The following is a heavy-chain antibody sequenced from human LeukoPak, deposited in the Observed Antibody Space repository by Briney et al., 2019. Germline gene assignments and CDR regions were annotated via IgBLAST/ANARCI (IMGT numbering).Heavy chain of an antibody. Sequence: PGGSLRLSCAASGFTFSDYYMSWIRQAPGKGLEWVSSISSSSTYIYYADSVKGRFTISRDNAKNSLYLQMNSLRAEDTAVYYCAAETCEVGATACFDPGSADIWGQGTMVTVSS. J-gene: IGHJ3*02. V-gene: IGHV3-11*06. CDR3: AAETCEVGATACFDPGSADI. D-gene: IGHD1-26*01. CDR1: GFTFSDYY. CDR2: ISSSSTYI.